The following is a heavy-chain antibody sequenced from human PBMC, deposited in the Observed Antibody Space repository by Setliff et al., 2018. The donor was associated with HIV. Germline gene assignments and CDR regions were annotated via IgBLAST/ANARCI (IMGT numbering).Heavy chain of an antibody. V-gene: IGHV4-31*03. CDR2: MYHTGNT. CDR1: GGSITTDGYY. CDR3: AGGWYFRDISDSRFDF. Sequence: SETLSLTCSVPGGSITTDGYYWSWIRHHPGKGLEWIGYMYHTGNTYYNPSLASRLVMSLDPSKNQFSLKLNSMTAADTAMYYCAGGWYFRDISDSRFDFWGQGKLVTVSS. D-gene: IGHD2-15*01. J-gene: IGHJ4*02.